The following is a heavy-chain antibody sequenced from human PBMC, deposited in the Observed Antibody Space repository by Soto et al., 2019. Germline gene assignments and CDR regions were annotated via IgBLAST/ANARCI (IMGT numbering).Heavy chain of an antibody. CDR1: GGTFSSYA. Sequence: VASVKVSFKASGGTFSSYAISWVRQAPGQGLEWMGGIIPIFGTANYAQKFQGRVTITADKSTSTAYMELSSLRSEDTAVYYCARGWLQLDYYYYGMDVWGQGTTVTVSS. D-gene: IGHD6-6*01. CDR2: IIPIFGTA. V-gene: IGHV1-69*06. J-gene: IGHJ6*02. CDR3: ARGWLQLDYYYYGMDV.